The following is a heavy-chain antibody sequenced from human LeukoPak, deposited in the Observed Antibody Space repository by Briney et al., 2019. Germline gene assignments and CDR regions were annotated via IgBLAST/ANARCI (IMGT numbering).Heavy chain of an antibody. CDR3: ARDLAYSRLDY. D-gene: IGHD5-18*01. CDR2: INPDGNKK. CDR1: GLAFSSSW. Sequence: GGSLRLSCAVSGLAFSSSWMDWVRQAPGKGLEWVASINPDGNKKYSADSVKGRFTISRDNAENSLYLQMNSLRVEDTAFYYCARDLAYSRLDYWGQGMLVTVSS. J-gene: IGHJ4*02. V-gene: IGHV3-7*01.